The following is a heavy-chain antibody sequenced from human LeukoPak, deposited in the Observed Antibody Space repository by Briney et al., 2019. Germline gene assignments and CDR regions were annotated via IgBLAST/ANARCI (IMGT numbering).Heavy chain of an antibody. D-gene: IGHD6-19*01. CDR1: GGTFSSYA. J-gene: IGHJ4*02. CDR3: ARGHRYSSGWYPD. CDR2: IIPILGIA. Sequence: SVKVSCKASGGTFSSYAISWVRQAPGQGLEWMGRIIPILGIANYAQKFQGRVTITADKSTSTAYMELSSLRSEDTAVYYCARGHRYSSGWYPDWGQGTLVTVSS. V-gene: IGHV1-69*04.